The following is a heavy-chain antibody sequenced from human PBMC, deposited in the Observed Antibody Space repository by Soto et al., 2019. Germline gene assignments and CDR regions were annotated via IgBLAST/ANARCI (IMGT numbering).Heavy chain of an antibody. V-gene: IGHV5-51*01. CDR1: GYSFTSYW. D-gene: IGHD2-2*01. CDR2: IYPGDFDT. CDR3: ARGYCGRPSCEYSNRFDT. J-gene: IGHJ5*02. Sequence: PGESLKSSCNGSGYSFTSYWIGWVRQIPGKVLEWMGIIYPGDFDTRYSPSFQGEVSISVDKSITTAYLEWSTLKTSDSDMYYWARGYCGRPSCEYSNRFDTWGQGTMVTVSS.